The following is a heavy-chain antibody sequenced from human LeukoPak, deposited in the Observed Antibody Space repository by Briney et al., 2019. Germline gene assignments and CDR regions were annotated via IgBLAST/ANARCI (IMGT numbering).Heavy chain of an antibody. CDR1: GGSISSSSYY. V-gene: IGHV4-39*01. CDR2: IYYSGST. J-gene: IGHJ5*02. Sequence: PSETLSLTYTVSGGSISSSSYYWGWIRQPPGKGLEWIGSIYYSGSTYYNPSLKSRVTISVDTSKNQFSLKLSSVTAADTAVYYCARARITIFGVVTSWFDPWGQGTLVTVSS. CDR3: ARARITIFGVVTSWFDP. D-gene: IGHD3-3*01.